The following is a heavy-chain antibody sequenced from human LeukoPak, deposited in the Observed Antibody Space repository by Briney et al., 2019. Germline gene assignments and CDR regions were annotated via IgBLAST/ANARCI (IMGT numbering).Heavy chain of an antibody. Sequence: ASVKVSCKVSGYTLTELSMHWVRQAPGKGLEWMGGFDPEDGETIYAQKFQGRVTMTRDTSISTAYMELSRLRSDDTAVYYCARPTKHDYSKPLDYWGQGTLVTVSS. V-gene: IGHV1-24*01. J-gene: IGHJ4*02. D-gene: IGHD4-11*01. CDR2: FDPEDGET. CDR1: GYTLTELS. CDR3: ARPTKHDYSKPLDY.